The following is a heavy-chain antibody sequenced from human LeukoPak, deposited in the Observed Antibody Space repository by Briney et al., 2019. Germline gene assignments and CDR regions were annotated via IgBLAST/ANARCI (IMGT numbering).Heavy chain of an antibody. D-gene: IGHD2-8*02. CDR3: ARVAVSGPTGWFDS. V-gene: IGHV3-7*01. J-gene: IGHJ5*01. Sequence: GGSLRLSCAASGFTFSSYWMSWVRQAPGKGLEWVANIKQDGSEKYYVDSVKGRFTISRDNAENSLYLQMNSLRAEDTAVYYCARVAVSGPTGWFDSWGQGTLVIVSS. CDR2: IKQDGSEK. CDR1: GFTFSSYW.